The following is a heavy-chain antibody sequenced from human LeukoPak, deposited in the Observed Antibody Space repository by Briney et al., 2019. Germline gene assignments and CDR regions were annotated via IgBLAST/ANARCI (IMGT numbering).Heavy chain of an antibody. CDR1: GFTFSRYC. CDR3: ARSLWFGEGDYY. J-gene: IGHJ4*02. CDR2: ISPSSSSI. Sequence: GGSLRLSCAASGFTFSRYCMNWVRQAPGKGLEWVSYISPSSSSIYYADSVKGRFTTSRDNAKNSLYLQMNSLRDEDTAVYYCARSLWFGEGDYYWGQGTLVSVSS. V-gene: IGHV3-48*02. D-gene: IGHD3-10*01.